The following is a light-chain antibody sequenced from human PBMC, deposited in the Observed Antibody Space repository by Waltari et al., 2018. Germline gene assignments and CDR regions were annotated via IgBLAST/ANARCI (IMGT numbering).Light chain of an antibody. Sequence: QSALTQPASVSGSPGQSITVSCIGTSNDIGSYNFVPWFQQHPGRAPTLMIYDVSERPWGVSKRCSCAKSGHTASVTISGLQAEDEADYYCFSYAGSNSFAFGGGTRVTVL. CDR3: FSYAGSNSFA. J-gene: IGLJ2*01. CDR2: DVS. CDR1: SNDIGSYNF. V-gene: IGLV2-23*02.